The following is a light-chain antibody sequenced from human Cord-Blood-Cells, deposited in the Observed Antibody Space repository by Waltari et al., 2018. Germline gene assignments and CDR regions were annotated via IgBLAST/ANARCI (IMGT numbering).Light chain of an antibody. V-gene: IGLV2-23*01. CDR1: SRDVGRDNL. Sequence: QSALTQPASVSGSPGQSITISCPGTSRDVGRDNLLSWYQQHPGKAPKPMIYESTKRPSGVSNRFSGSKSGNTASLTISALQADDEADYYCCSYASSSPWVFGGGTKLTVL. CDR2: EST. CDR3: CSYASSSPWV. J-gene: IGLJ3*02.